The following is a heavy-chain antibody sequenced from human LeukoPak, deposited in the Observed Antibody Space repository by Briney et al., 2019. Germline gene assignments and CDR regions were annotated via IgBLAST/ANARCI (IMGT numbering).Heavy chain of an antibody. CDR1: GGSISSGGYY. J-gene: IGHJ6*02. V-gene: IGHV4-31*03. Sequence: SQTLSLTCTVSGGSISSGGYYWSWIRQHPGKGLEWIGYIYYSGSTYYNPSLKSRVTISVVTSKNQFSLKLSSVTAADTAVYYCARDVLGYCSSTSCPPDGMDVWGQGTTVTVSS. D-gene: IGHD2-2*01. CDR2: IYYSGST. CDR3: ARDVLGYCSSTSCPPDGMDV.